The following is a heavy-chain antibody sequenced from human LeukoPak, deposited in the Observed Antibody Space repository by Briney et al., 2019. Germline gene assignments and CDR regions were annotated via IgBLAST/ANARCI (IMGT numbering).Heavy chain of an antibody. V-gene: IGHV3-23*01. CDR3: ATNTRLLYAFDI. CDR2: ISGSGGST. CDR1: GFTFSSYG. D-gene: IGHD2-15*01. Sequence: PGGTLRLSCAASGFTFSSYGMSWVRQAPGKGLEWVSAISGSGGSTYYADSVKGRFTISRDNSKNTLYLQMNSLRAEDTAVYYCATNTRLLYAFDIWGQGTMVTVSS. J-gene: IGHJ3*02.